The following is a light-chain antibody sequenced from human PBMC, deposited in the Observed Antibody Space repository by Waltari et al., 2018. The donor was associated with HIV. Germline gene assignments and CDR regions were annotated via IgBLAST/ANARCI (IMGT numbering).Light chain of an antibody. V-gene: IGLV2-18*02. Sequence: QSALTQPPSVSGSPGQSVTISCTGTSSDVGSYNRVSWYQQPPGTAPQPMIYEVSNRPSGVPDRFSGAKSGNTASLTISGLQAEDEADYYCSSYTSSSIVVFGGGTKLTVL. CDR1: SSDVGSYNR. CDR2: EVS. J-gene: IGLJ2*01. CDR3: SSYTSSSIVV.